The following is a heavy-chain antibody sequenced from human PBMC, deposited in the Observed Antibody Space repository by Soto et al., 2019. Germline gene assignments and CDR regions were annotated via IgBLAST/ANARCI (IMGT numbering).Heavy chain of an antibody. D-gene: IGHD6-19*01. J-gene: IGHJ3*01. CDR2: IDPGDSVT. CDR1: GYSLTNIW. CDR3: AAGGDASGQHDFDV. V-gene: IGHV5-10-1*01. Sequence: GGSLTISCEGSGYSLTNIWIHWVGQMHGTGMEWMGRIDPGDSVTPYNPSFQGYVTMSADKSITTAYLQWSSLKASDTAMYYCAAGGDASGQHDFDVWGLGTMVTV.